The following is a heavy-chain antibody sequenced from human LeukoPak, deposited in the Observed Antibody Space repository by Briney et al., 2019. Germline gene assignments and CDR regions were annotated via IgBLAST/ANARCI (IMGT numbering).Heavy chain of an antibody. J-gene: IGHJ6*03. D-gene: IGHD3-22*01. CDR3: AKGSKALVFTRDHYMDV. CDR1: GFTFSSYD. V-gene: IGHV3-30*02. Sequence: GGSLRLSCAASGFTFSSYDMHWVRQAPGKGLEWVAFIRYDGSNKYHADSVKGRFTISRDNSKSTLYLQMNSLRAEDTAVYYSAKGSKALVFTRDHYMDVWGKGTTVTFSS. CDR2: IRYDGSNK.